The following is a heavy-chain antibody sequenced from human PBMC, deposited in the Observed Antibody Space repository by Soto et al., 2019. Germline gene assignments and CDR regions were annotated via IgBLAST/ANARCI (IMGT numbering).Heavy chain of an antibody. Sequence: APVKVSCKASGYTFTSYAMHWVRQAPGQRLEWMGWINAGNGNTKYSQKFQGRVTITRDTSASTAYMELSSLRSEDTAVYYCARTSYGDYAYQSILFDYCGQGTLVTLSS. CDR3: ARTSYGDYAYQSILFDY. CDR1: GYTFTSYA. D-gene: IGHD4-17*01. V-gene: IGHV1-3*01. CDR2: INAGNGNT. J-gene: IGHJ4*02.